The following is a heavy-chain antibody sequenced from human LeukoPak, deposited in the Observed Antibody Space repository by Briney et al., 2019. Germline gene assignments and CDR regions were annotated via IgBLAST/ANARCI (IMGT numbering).Heavy chain of an antibody. CDR3: AKGGSSSLYSDY. D-gene: IGHD6-6*01. V-gene: IGHV3-74*01. J-gene: IGHJ4*02. Sequence: GGSLRLSCAASGFTFSSSWMHWVRQAPGKGLVWVSRINSDGSSTSYAVSVKGRFTISRDNAKNTLYLQMNSLRAEDTAVYYCAKGGSSSLYSDYWGQGTLVTVSS. CDR2: INSDGSST. CDR1: GFTFSSSW.